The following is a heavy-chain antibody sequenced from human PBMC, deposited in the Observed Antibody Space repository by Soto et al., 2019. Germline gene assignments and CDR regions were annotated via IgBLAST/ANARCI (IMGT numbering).Heavy chain of an antibody. CDR3: ARTWGSTTDY. D-gene: IGHD3-16*01. CDR2: IYYSGST. Sequence: SETLSLTCVVSGGSLSSYYWSWIRQPPGKGLEWIGYIYYSGSTNYNPSLKSRVTISVDTSKNQFSLKLSSVTAADTAVYYCARTWGSTTDYWGRGTLVTVSS. V-gene: IGHV4-59*01. CDR1: GGSLSSYY. J-gene: IGHJ4*02.